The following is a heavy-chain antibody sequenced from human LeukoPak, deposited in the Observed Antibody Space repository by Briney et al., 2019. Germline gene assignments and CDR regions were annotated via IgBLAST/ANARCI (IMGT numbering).Heavy chain of an antibody. J-gene: IGHJ5*02. CDR1: GYTFTSYA. D-gene: IGHD2-2*01. Sequence: ASVKVSCKASGYTFTSYAISWVRQAPGQGLEWMGRIIPILGIANYAQKFQGRVTITADKSTSTAYMELSSLRSEDTAVYYCARAIVPAATGGWFDPWGQGTLVTVSS. CDR2: IIPILGIA. CDR3: ARAIVPAATGGWFDP. V-gene: IGHV1-69*04.